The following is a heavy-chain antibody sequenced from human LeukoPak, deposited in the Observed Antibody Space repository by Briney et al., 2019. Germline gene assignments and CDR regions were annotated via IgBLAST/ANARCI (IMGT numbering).Heavy chain of an antibody. Sequence: QPGRSLRLSCAASGFTFSSYAMSWVRQAPGKGLEWVSAISGSGGSTYYADSVKGRFTISRDNSKNTLYLQMNSLRAEDTAVYYCAKALLGIKDAFDIWGQGTMVTVSS. D-gene: IGHD7-27*01. CDR3: AKALLGIKDAFDI. CDR2: ISGSGGST. J-gene: IGHJ3*02. CDR1: GFTFSSYA. V-gene: IGHV3-23*01.